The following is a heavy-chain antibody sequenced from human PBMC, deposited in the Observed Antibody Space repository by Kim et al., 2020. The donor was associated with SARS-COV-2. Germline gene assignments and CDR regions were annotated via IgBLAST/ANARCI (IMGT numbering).Heavy chain of an antibody. CDR2: IYYCGST. CDR3: ARLGLRGYCSGGSCHGAFVI. J-gene: IGHJ3*02. CDR1: GGSISSYY. D-gene: IGHD2-15*01. Sequence: SETLSLTCTVSGGSISSYYWSWIRLPPGKGLERIGYIYYCGSTNYNPSLKSRVTISVDTSKNQFSLKLSSVTAADTAVYYCARLGLRGYCSGGSCHGAFVIRGERTMVTVCS. V-gene: IGHV4-59*08.